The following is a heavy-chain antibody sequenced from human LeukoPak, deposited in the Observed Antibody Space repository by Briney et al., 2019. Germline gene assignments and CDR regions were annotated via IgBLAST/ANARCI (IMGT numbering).Heavy chain of an antibody. CDR1: GFTFSRYG. CDR2: IWYDGSNK. D-gene: IGHD6-19*01. Sequence: PGGSQKLPCAAPGFTFSRYGMHWVRQAPGNGLDWVAIIWYDGSNKYYADSVKGRFTISRDNSKNTLYLQMNSLRAEDTAVYYCARDSSGWYFDYWGQGTLVTVSS. V-gene: IGHV3-33*01. J-gene: IGHJ4*02. CDR3: ARDSSGWYFDY.